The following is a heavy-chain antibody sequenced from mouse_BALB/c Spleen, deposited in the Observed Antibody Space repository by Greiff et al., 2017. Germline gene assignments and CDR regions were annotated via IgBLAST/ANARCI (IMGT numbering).Heavy chain of an antibody. CDR2: IDPANGNT. D-gene: IGHD4-1*01. Sequence: EVKLMESGAELVKPGASVKLSCTASGFNIKDTYMHWVKQRPEQGLEWIGRIDPANGNTKYDPKFQGKATITADTSSNTAYLQLSSLTSEDTAVYYCARDWDGGFDYWGQGTTLTVSS. CDR3: ARDWDGGFDY. J-gene: IGHJ2*01. CDR1: GFNIKDTY. V-gene: IGHV14-3*02.